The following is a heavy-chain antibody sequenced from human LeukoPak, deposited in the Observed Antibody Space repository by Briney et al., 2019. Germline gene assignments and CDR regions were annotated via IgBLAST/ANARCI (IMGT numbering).Heavy chain of an antibody. CDR2: INPNSGGT. CDR1: GYTFTGYY. D-gene: IGHD6-19*01. V-gene: IGHV1-2*02. Sequence: ASVKVSCKASGYTFTGYYMHWVRQAPGQGLEWMGWINPNSGGTNYAQKLQGRVTMTTDTSTSTAYMELRSLRSDDTAVYYCASGNAGYSSGWYWGTSGDAFDIWGQGTMVTVSS. J-gene: IGHJ3*02. CDR3: ASGNAGYSSGWYWGTSGDAFDI.